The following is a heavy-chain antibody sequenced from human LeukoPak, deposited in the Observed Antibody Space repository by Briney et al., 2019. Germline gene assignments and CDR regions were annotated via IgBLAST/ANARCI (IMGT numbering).Heavy chain of an antibody. Sequence: GGSLRLSCEASEFTFSSYWMHWVRHAPGKGLVWVSRINSGGGTTIYADFVKGRFTISRENAKNTLYLKMNGLRAEDTAVYYCARGGYYDSSGYSIRFSYWGQGTLVTVSS. CDR2: INSGGGTT. CDR1: EFTFSSYW. CDR3: ARGGYYDSSGYSIRFSY. D-gene: IGHD3-22*01. J-gene: IGHJ4*02. V-gene: IGHV3-74*01.